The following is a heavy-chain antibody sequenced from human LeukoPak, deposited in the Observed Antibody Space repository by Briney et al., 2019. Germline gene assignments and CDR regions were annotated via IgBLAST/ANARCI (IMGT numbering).Heavy chain of an antibody. Sequence: GGSLRLSCAASGFTFSSYSMNWVRQAPGKGLEWVSSISSSSSYIYYADSGKGRFTISRDNAKDSLYLQMNSLRAEDTAVYYCARDRDGGQFDYWGQGTLVTVSS. J-gene: IGHJ4*02. CDR2: ISSSSSYI. V-gene: IGHV3-21*01. D-gene: IGHD4-23*01. CDR1: GFTFSSYS. CDR3: ARDRDGGQFDY.